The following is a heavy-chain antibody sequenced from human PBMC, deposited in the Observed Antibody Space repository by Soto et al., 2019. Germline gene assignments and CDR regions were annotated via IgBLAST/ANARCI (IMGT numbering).Heavy chain of an antibody. V-gene: IGHV2-5*01. CDR3: AHRGYGDYPRDNWFDP. CDR1: GFSLTTPGAG. CDR2: IYWNGDK. D-gene: IGHD4-17*01. J-gene: IGHJ5*02. Sequence: SGPTLVNPTQTLTLTCTFSGFSLTTPGAGVGWIRQPPGKALEWLALIYWNGDKRYSPSLKSRLTITKDTSKNQVVLIMTNMDPVDTATYYCAHRGYGDYPRDNWFDPWGQGVPVTVSS.